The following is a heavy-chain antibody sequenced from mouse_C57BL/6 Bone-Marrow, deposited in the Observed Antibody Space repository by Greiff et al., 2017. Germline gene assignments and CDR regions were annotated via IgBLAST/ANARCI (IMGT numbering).Heavy chain of an antibody. Sequence: VQLQQSGAELVRPGASVKLSCTASGFNIKDDYMHWVKQRPEQGLEWIGWIDPENGDTEYASKFQGKATITADTSSNTAYLQLSSLISEDTAVYYCTSFVDYAMDYWGQGTSVTVSS. CDR1: GFNIKDDY. D-gene: IGHD1-2*01. J-gene: IGHJ4*01. CDR3: TSFVDYAMDY. CDR2: IDPENGDT. V-gene: IGHV14-4*01.